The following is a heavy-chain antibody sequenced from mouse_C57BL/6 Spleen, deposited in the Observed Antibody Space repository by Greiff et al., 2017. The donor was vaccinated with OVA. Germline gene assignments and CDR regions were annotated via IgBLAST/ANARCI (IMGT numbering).Heavy chain of an antibody. D-gene: IGHD2-3*01. V-gene: IGHV1-69*01. J-gene: IGHJ1*03. CDR1: GYTFTSYW. CDR2: IDPSDSYT. CDR3: ARSGDGYSGYFDV. Sequence: VQLQQPGAELVMPGASVKLSCKASGYTFTSYWMHWVKQRPGQGLEWIGEIDPSDSYTNSNQKFKGKSTLTVDKSSSTAYMQLSSLTSEDSAVYYCARSGDGYSGYFDVWGTGTTVTVSS.